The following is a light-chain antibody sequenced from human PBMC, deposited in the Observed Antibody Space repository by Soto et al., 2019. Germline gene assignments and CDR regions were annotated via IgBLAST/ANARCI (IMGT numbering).Light chain of an antibody. CDR1: SSDVGSYNR. Sequence: QSALTQPPSVSGSPGQSVTISCTGTSSDVGSYNRVSWYQQPPGTAPKLMIHAVSNRPSGVPDRFSGSKSGNTASLTISGLQDEDEADYYCSSYTSSSTLVFGGGTKLTVL. CDR3: SSYTSSSTLV. V-gene: IGLV2-18*02. CDR2: AVS. J-gene: IGLJ2*01.